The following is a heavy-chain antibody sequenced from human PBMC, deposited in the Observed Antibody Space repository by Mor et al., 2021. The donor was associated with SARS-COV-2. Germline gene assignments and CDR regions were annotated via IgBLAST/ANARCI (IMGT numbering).Heavy chain of an antibody. CDR3: ATEGCSSTSCYTGNWFDP. Sequence: YADAAKGRFTIYRDNSEHTVYLQMNSLRDEDTAVYYCATEGCSSTSCYTGNWFDPWGQGTLVTVSS. J-gene: IGHJ5*02. V-gene: IGHV3-23*01. D-gene: IGHD2-2*02.